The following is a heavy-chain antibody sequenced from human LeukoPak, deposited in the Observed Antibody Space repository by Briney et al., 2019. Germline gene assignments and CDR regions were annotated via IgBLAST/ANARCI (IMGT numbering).Heavy chain of an antibody. Sequence: GGSLRLSCAASGFTFSSYGMHWVRQAPGKGLEWVGRTRNKANSYTTEYAASVKGRFTISRDDSKNSLYLQMNSLKTEDTAVYYCARVSSGYYPDYWGQGTLVTVSS. J-gene: IGHJ4*02. CDR3: ARVSSGYYPDY. D-gene: IGHD3-22*01. CDR2: TRNKANSYTT. CDR1: GFTFSSYG. V-gene: IGHV3-72*01.